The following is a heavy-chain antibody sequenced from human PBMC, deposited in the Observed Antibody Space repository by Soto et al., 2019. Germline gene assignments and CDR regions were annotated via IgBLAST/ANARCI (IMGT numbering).Heavy chain of an antibody. CDR1: GVTSSSFC. V-gene: IGHV3-23*01. D-gene: IGHD1-1*01. CDR3: TKDDHWYVMEF. Sequence: CGFLRHPYSAAGVTSSSFCMSWIRQDQGKGPEWVSGIDTSGGVTKYADSVKGRFTLSRDNSKNTLYLQMNSLRAEDTVLYDGTKDDHWYVMEFWVQGTSVTGSS. J-gene: IGHJ6*02. CDR2: IDTSGGVT.